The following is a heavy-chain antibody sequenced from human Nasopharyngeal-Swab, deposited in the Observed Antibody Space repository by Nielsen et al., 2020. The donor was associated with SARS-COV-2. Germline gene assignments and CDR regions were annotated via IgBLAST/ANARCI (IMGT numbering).Heavy chain of an antibody. J-gene: IGHJ4*02. CDR3: ARDESGDYLGLPFDH. D-gene: IGHD4-17*01. CDR2: IFSSGST. CDR1: GSSISSRNNY. V-gene: IGHV4-39*07. Sequence: SETLSLTFVVSGSSISSRNNYWGWIRQSPGKGLEWIVTIFSSGSTYNPSLKSRVTLSVDTSKNQFSLKLTSMTAADTAVYYCARDESGDYLGLPFDHWGRGTLVTVSS.